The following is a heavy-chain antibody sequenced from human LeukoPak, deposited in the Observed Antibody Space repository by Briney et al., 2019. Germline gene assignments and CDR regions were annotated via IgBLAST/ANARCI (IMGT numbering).Heavy chain of an antibody. D-gene: IGHD4-17*01. Sequence: ASVKVSCKASGGTFSSYAISWVRQAPGQGLEWMGGIIPIFGTANYAQKLQGRVTMTTDTSTSTAYMELRSLRSDDTAVYYCARDQVGTVTTDYWGQGTLVTVSS. J-gene: IGHJ4*02. CDR1: GGTFSSYA. V-gene: IGHV1-69*05. CDR2: IIPIFGTA. CDR3: ARDQVGTVTTDY.